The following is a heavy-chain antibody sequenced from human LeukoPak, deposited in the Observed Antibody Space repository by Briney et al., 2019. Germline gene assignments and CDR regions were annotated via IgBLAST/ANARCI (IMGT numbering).Heavy chain of an antibody. CDR2: ISYDGSNK. J-gene: IGHJ4*02. CDR3: ARAANSSSWCEDY. D-gene: IGHD6-13*01. CDR1: GFTFSSYA. V-gene: IGHV3-30-3*01. Sequence: PGGSPRLSCAASGFTFSSYAMHWVRQAPGKGLEWVAVISYDGSNKYYADSVKGRFTISRDNSKNTLYLQMNSLRAEDTAVYYCARAANSSSWCEDYWGQGTLVTVSS.